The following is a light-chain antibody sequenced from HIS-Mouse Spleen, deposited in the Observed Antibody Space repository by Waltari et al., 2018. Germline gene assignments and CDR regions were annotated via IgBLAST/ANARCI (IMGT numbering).Light chain of an antibody. CDR2: HVS. J-gene: IGLJ2*01. V-gene: IGLV2-14*03. Sequence: QSALTQPASVSGSPGHASTTSCTATRIELCRYTYFSWYQQHPGKAPKLMIYHVSNRPSGVSTRFSGSKSGNTASLTISGLQAEDEADYYCSSYTNSSFNVVFGGGTKLTVL. CDR1: RIELCRYTY. CDR3: SSYTNSSFNVV.